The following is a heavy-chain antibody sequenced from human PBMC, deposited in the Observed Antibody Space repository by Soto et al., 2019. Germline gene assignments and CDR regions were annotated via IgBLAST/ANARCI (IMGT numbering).Heavy chain of an antibody. CDR1: GYTFTSYA. CDR2: INAGNGNT. V-gene: IGHV1-3*01. J-gene: IGHJ4*02. D-gene: IGHD3-9*01. CDR3: ARVEKAYYDILTGYSSH. Sequence: ASVKVSCKASGYTFTSYAMHWVRQAPGQRLEWMGWINAGNGNTKYSQKFQGRVTITRDTSASTAYMELSSLRSEDTAVYYCARVEKAYYDILTGYSSHWGQGTLVTVSS.